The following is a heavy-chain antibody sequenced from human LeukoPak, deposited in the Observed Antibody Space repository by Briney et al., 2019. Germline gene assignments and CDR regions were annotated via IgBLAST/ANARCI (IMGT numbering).Heavy chain of an antibody. Sequence: QPGRSLRLSCAASGFTFSSYAMHWVRQAPGKGLEWVAVISYDGSNKYYADSVKGRFTISRDNSKNTLYLQMNSLRAEDTAVYYCARDLGELPPTDYYGMDVWGQGTTITVSS. CDR2: ISYDGSNK. CDR1: GFTFSSYA. J-gene: IGHJ6*02. D-gene: IGHD1-26*01. V-gene: IGHV3-30*04. CDR3: ARDLGELPPTDYYGMDV.